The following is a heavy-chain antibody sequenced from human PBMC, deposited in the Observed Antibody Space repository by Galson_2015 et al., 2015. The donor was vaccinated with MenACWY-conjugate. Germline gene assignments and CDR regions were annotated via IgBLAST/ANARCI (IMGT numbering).Heavy chain of an antibody. Sequence: SLRLSCAASGFTFGDYAMSWFRQAPGKGLEWVGFIRSKAYGGTTEYAASVKGRFTISRDDSKSIAYLQMNSLKTEDTAVYYCTRDSVHTFGGVMELYWGQGTLVTVSS. J-gene: IGHJ4*02. CDR1: GFTFGDYA. CDR2: IRSKAYGGTT. D-gene: IGHD3-16*01. CDR3: TRDSVHTFGGVMELY. V-gene: IGHV3-49*03.